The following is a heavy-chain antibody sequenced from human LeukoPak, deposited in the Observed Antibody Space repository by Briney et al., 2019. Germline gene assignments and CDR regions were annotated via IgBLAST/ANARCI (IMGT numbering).Heavy chain of an antibody. CDR3: AQGEGLSRTFDY. J-gene: IGHJ4*02. D-gene: IGHD2/OR15-2a*01. CDR1: GFTFSSYS. CDR2: ISSSSSYI. Sequence: GGSLRLSCAASGFTFSSYSMNWVRQAPGKGLEWVSSISSSSSYIYYADSVKGRFTISRDNAKNSLYLQMNSLRAEDTAVYYCAQGEGLSRTFDYWGQGTLVTVSS. V-gene: IGHV3-21*01.